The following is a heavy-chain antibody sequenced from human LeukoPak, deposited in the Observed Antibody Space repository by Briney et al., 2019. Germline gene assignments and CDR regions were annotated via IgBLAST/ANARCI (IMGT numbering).Heavy chain of an antibody. CDR3: AKGGSSSWDYFDY. CDR2: ISYDGSNK. Sequence: PGRSLRLSCAASGFTFSSYGMHWVRQAPGKGLEWVAVISYDGSNKYYADSVKGRFTISRDNSKNTLHLQMNSLRPEDTAVYYCAKGGSSSWDYFDYWGQGTLVTVSS. D-gene: IGHD6-13*01. CDR1: GFTFSSYG. J-gene: IGHJ4*02. V-gene: IGHV3-30*18.